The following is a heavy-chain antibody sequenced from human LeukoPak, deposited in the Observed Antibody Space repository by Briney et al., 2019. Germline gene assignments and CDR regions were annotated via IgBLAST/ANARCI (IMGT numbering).Heavy chain of an antibody. Sequence: GALRLSCAASGFSFSNNDMHWVRQFSGKGLEWVSGLGVAGDRYYPVSVRGRFTVSRDRAGTYLYLQMNSLSAGDTAVYYCARDHCSGGSCWDYYGMDVWGQGTTVTVSS. CDR1: GFSFSNND. J-gene: IGHJ6*02. CDR2: LGVAGDR. CDR3: ARDHCSGGSCWDYYGMDV. V-gene: IGHV3-13*01. D-gene: IGHD2-15*01.